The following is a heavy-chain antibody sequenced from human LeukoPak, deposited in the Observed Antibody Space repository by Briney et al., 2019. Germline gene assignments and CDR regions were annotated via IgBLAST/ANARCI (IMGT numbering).Heavy chain of an antibody. J-gene: IGHJ4*02. V-gene: IGHV3-30*04. D-gene: IGHD5-12*01. Sequence: GGSLRLSCAASGFTFSGSAMHWVRQASGKGLEWVAVISYDGSNKYYADSVKGRFTISRDNAKNSLYLQMNSLRAEDTAVYYCARDSSGYDARYFDYWGQGTLVTVSS. CDR3: ARDSSGYDARYFDY. CDR2: ISYDGSNK. CDR1: GFTFSGSA.